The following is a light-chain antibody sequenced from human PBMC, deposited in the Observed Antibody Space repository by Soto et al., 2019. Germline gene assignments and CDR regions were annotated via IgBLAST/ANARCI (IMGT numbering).Light chain of an antibody. CDR2: LGS. Sequence: EIVMTQSPPSLTVTPGEPASISCRSSQRLLHSNGNTFLDWYLQKPVQSPQLLIYLGSNRAAGVPDRVSSSKAGTNYTLKNSRGEDEDVGVYYCMKAVEPPYTFGQGTKLEIK. CDR1: QRLLHSNGNTF. CDR3: MKAVEPPYT. V-gene: IGKV2-28*01. J-gene: IGKJ2*01.